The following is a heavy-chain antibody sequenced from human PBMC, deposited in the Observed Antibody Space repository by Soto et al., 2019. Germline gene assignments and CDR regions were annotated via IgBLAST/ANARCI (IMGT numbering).Heavy chain of an antibody. CDR3: TGSLLAYCSGGKCHTDYYYYGMDV. V-gene: IGHV3-73*02. Sequence: EVQLVESGGGLVQPGESLKLSCAASGFTFRGSARHWVRQASGKGLEWVGRIRTKANSYATAYAASVQGRFTISRDDSKSTAYLQMISLKTKDTAVYYCTGSLLAYCSGGKCHTDYYYYGMDVWGQGTAVTVSS. CDR2: IRTKANSYAT. CDR1: GFTFRGSA. J-gene: IGHJ6*02. D-gene: IGHD2-15*01.